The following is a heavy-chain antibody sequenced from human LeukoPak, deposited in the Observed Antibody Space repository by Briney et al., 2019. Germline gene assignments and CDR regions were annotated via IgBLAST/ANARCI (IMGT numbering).Heavy chain of an antibody. D-gene: IGHD2-2*01. CDR2: VSGSGGTT. J-gene: IGHJ4*02. Sequence: GGSLRLSCAASGFTFSSYAMSWVRQAPGKGLEWVSAVSGSGGTTYYADSVKGRFTISRDNSKNTLYLQMNSLRAEDTAVYYCVVPAAIANDYWGQGTLVTVSS. V-gene: IGHV3-23*01. CDR3: VVPAAIANDY. CDR1: GFTFSSYA.